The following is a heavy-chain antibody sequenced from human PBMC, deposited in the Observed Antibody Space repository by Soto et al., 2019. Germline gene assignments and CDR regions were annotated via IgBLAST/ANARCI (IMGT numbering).Heavy chain of an antibody. V-gene: IGHV3-30*18. CDR3: AKQSTSSWYGPYYYYMDV. CDR2: ISYDGSNK. D-gene: IGHD6-13*01. J-gene: IGHJ6*03. CDR1: GFTFSSYG. Sequence: GGSLRLSCAASGFTFSSYGMHWVRQAPGKGLEWVAVISYDGSNKYYADSVKGRFTISRDNSKNTLYLQMNSLRAEDTAVYYCAKQSTSSWYGPYYYYMDVWGKGTTVTVSS.